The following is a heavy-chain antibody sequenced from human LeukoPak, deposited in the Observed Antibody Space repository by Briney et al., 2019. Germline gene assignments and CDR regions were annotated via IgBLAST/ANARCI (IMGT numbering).Heavy chain of an antibody. CDR3: ARRINRYYFDY. Sequence: SETLSLTCTVSGGSVSSSGYFWGWIRQPPGKGLEWIGSFYYSGSTDYNPSLKSRVTISGDTSKNQFSLKLSSVTAADTAVYYCARRINRYYFDYWGQGTLVTVSS. CDR1: GGSVSSSGYF. CDR2: FYYSGST. D-gene: IGHD1-14*01. V-gene: IGHV4-39*01. J-gene: IGHJ4*02.